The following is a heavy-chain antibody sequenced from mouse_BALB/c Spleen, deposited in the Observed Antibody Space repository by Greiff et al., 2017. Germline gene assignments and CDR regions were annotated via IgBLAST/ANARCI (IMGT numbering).Heavy chain of an antibody. J-gene: IGHJ3*01. CDR2: INPYNDGT. Sequence: VQLKESGPELVKPGASVKMSCKASGYTFTSYVMHWVKQKPGQGLEWIGYINPYNDGTKYNEKFKGKATLTSDKSSSTAYMELSILTSEDSAVYYCARGSITTASWFAYWGQGTLVTVSA. CDR1: GYTFTSYV. D-gene: IGHD1-2*01. CDR3: ARGSITTASWFAY. V-gene: IGHV1-14*01.